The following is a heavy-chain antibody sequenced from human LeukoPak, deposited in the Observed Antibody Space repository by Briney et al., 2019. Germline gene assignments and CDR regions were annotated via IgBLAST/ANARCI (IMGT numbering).Heavy chain of an antibody. J-gene: IGHJ6*03. CDR2: IQYDGSNQ. Sequence: GGSLRLSCAPSGFTFSSYGMHWVRQAPGQGLEWVAYIQYDGSNQQYGDSVKGRFTISRDNSKNTLYLQMNSLRVEDTAVYYCAKIGRKYDFWTGFYEEEVDYMDVWGKGTTVTVSS. D-gene: IGHD3-3*01. CDR3: AKIGRKYDFWTGFYEEEVDYMDV. V-gene: IGHV3-30*02. CDR1: GFTFSSYG.